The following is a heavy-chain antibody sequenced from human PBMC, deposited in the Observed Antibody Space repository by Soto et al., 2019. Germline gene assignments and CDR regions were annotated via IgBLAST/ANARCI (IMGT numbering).Heavy chain of an antibody. CDR3: AKEPGYSSTSSAGSLGMDV. D-gene: IGHD6-13*01. J-gene: IGHJ6*02. V-gene: IGHV3-30*18. CDR1: GFTFSDYG. Sequence: QVQLVESGGGVVQPGRSLRLSCAASGFTFSDYGMHWVRQAPGKGLEWVALISYHGSNEHYADSVKGRFTISRDNSKNTLYLQMNRLRAEDTAVYYCAKEPGYSSTSSAGSLGMDVWGQGTTVTVSS. CDR2: ISYHGSNE.